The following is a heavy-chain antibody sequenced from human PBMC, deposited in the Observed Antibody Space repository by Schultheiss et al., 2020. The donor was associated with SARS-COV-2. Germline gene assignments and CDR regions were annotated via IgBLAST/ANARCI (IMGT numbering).Heavy chain of an antibody. Sequence: GGSLRLSCAALGFSFSSYGMSWVRQAPGKGLEWVSAISGSGGSTYYADSVKGRFTISRDNSKNTLYLQMNSLRAEDTAVYYCEMGGSGLDVWGKGTTVTVSS. CDR3: EMGGSGLDV. V-gene: IGHV3-23*01. CDR1: GFSFSSYG. J-gene: IGHJ6*04. CDR2: ISGSGGST. D-gene: IGHD3-10*01.